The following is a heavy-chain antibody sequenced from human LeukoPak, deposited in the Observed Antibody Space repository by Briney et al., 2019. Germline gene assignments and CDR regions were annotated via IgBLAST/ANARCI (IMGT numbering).Heavy chain of an antibody. D-gene: IGHD2-2*02. Sequence: PSETLSLTCAVSGGSISSGGYSWSWIRQPPGKGLEWIGYIYYSGSTYYNPSLKSRVTISVDTSKNQFSLKLSSVTAADTAVYYCARYQGYCSSTSCYTEADYYYGMDVWGQGTTVTVSS. CDR1: GGSISSGGYS. CDR2: IYYSGST. CDR3: ARYQGYCSSTSCYTEADYYYGMDV. J-gene: IGHJ6*02. V-gene: IGHV4-30-4*01.